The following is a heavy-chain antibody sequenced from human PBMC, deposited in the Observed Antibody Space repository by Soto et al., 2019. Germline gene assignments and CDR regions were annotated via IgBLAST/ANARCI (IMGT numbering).Heavy chain of an antibody. Sequence: PGGSLRLSCAASGFTFSSYAMSWVRQAPGKGLEWVSAISGSGGSTYYADSVKGRFTISRDNSKNTLYLQMNSLRAEDTAVYYCAELSSSSLSRSHYFDYWGQGTLVTVSS. V-gene: IGHV3-23*01. CDR2: ISGSGGST. CDR3: AELSSSSLSRSHYFDY. CDR1: GFTFSSYA. D-gene: IGHD6-6*01. J-gene: IGHJ4*02.